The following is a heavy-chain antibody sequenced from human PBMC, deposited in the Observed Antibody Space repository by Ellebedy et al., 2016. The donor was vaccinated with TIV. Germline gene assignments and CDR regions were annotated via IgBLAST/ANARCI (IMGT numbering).Heavy chain of an antibody. J-gene: IGHJ4*02. D-gene: IGHD3-22*01. CDR2: INHSGST. Sequence: MPSETLSLTCAVYGGSFSGYYWSWIRQPPGKGLEWIGEINHSGSTNYNPSLKSRVTISVDTSKNQFSLKLSSVTAADTAVYYWARDGGYYPGYWGQGTLVTVSS. V-gene: IGHV4-34*01. CDR1: GGSFSGYY. CDR3: ARDGGYYPGY.